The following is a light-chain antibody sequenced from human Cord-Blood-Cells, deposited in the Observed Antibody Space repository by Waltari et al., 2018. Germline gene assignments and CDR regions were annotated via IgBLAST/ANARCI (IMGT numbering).Light chain of an antibody. Sequence: QSALTQPASVSGSPGQSITISCTGTSSDVGGYNYVSWYQQHTGKAPKLMSYEVSNRPSGVSNRFSGSKSGNTASLTISGLQAEDEADYYCSSYTSSSTLVFGTGTKVTVL. CDR1: SSDVGGYNY. J-gene: IGLJ1*01. CDR3: SSYTSSSTLV. V-gene: IGLV2-14*01. CDR2: EVS.